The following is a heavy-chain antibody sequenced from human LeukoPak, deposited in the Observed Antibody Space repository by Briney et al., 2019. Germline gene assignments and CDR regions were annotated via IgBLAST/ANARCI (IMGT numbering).Heavy chain of an antibody. D-gene: IGHD3-22*01. CDR1: GGSFSGYY. V-gene: IGHV4-34*01. Sequence: SETLSLTCAVYGGSFSGYYWSWIRQPPGKGLEWIGEINHSGSTNYNPSLKSRVTISVDTSKKQFSLKLSSVTAADTAVYYCARTPTKYATRGYYYDSSGYYDYWGQGTLVTVSS. J-gene: IGHJ4*02. CDR2: INHSGST. CDR3: ARTPTKYATRGYYYDSSGYYDY.